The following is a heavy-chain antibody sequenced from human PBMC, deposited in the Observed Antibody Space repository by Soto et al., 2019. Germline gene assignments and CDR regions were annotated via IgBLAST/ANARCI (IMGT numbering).Heavy chain of an antibody. D-gene: IGHD3-10*01. V-gene: IGHV3-30*18. CDR2: ISYDGSNK. CDR3: AKSIGILSGYYYGMDV. J-gene: IGHJ6*01. Sequence: QVQLVESGGGVVQPGRSLRLSCAASGFTFSSYGMHWVRQAPGKGLEWVAVISYDGSNKYYADSVKGRSTISRDNSKNTLYLQMNSLRAEDTAVYYCAKSIGILSGYYYGMDVW. CDR1: GFTFSSYG.